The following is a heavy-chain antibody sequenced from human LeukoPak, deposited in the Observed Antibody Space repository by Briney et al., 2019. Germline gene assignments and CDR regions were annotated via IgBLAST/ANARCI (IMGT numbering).Heavy chain of an antibody. D-gene: IGHD2-21*02. J-gene: IGHJ3*02. Sequence: SETLSLTCTVSGGSISSYYWSWIRQPPGKGLEWIGYIYYSGSTNYNPSLKSRVTISVDTSKNQFSLKLSSVTAADTAVYYCARDLTALAFDIWGHGTMVTVSS. CDR1: GGSISSYY. CDR2: IYYSGST. V-gene: IGHV4-59*01. CDR3: ARDLTALAFDI.